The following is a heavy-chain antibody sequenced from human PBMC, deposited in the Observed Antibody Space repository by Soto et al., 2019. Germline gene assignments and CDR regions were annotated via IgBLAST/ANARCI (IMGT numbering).Heavy chain of an antibody. CDR2: ISYDGSNK. CDR3: AKDVPLRY. CDR1: GFTFSSYG. D-gene: IGHD5-12*01. J-gene: IGHJ4*02. Sequence: QVQLVESGGGVVQPGRSLGLSCAASGFTFSSYGMHWVRQAPGKGLEWVAVISYDGSNKYYADSVKGRFTISRDNSKNTLYLQMNSLRAEDTAVYYCAKDVPLRYWGQGTLVTVSS. V-gene: IGHV3-30*18.